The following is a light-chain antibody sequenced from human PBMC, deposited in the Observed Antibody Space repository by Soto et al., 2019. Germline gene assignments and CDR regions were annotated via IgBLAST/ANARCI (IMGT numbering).Light chain of an antibody. CDR3: QQRTNWPLT. CDR2: DAS. Sequence: EVVLTQSPATLSLSPGERATLSCRSSESHSSYLAWYQQKPVQAPRLLIYDASNKATGIPARFSGSGSGTDFTLTISSLEPEDFAIYYCQQRTNWPLTFGGGTKVEIK. J-gene: IGKJ4*01. CDR1: ESHSSY. V-gene: IGKV3-11*01.